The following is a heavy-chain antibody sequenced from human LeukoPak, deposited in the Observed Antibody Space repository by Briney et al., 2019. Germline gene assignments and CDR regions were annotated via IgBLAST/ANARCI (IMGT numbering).Heavy chain of an antibody. CDR1: GGSISSTFYY. J-gene: IGHJ4*02. Sequence: PSETLSLTCTVSGGSISSTFYYWGWIRQPPGKGLEWIRYIYYSGSTNYKPSLKSRVTISVDTSKNQFSLKLSSVTAADTAVYYCARGIVRGVYFDYWGQGTLVTVSS. V-gene: IGHV4-61*05. D-gene: IGHD3-16*02. CDR2: IYYSGST. CDR3: ARGIVRGVYFDY.